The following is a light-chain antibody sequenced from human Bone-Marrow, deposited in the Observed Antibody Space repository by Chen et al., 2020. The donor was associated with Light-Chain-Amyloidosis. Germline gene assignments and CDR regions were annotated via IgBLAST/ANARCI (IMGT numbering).Light chain of an antibody. V-gene: IGLV2-14*01. CDR3: SSYTITITLV. J-gene: IGLJ1*01. Sequence: QSALTQPASVSGSTGQSITISCTGTRSDVGGDNHVSWYQQHPDKAPKLMIYEVTNRPSWVPDRFSGSKSENTASLNISGRQTEDEADYFCSSYTITITLVFGSGTRVTVL. CDR1: RSDVGGDNH. CDR2: EVT.